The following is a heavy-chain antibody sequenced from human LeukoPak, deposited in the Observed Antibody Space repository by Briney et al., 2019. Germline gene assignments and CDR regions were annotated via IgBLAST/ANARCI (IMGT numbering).Heavy chain of an antibody. J-gene: IGHJ4*02. Sequence: GASVKVSRKVSGYTLTELSMHWVRQAPGKGLEWMGGFDPEDGETIYAQKFQGRVTMTEDTSTDTAYMELSSLRSEDTAVYYCATSAEYYDFWSGPDYWGQGTLVTVSS. V-gene: IGHV1-24*01. D-gene: IGHD3-3*01. CDR2: FDPEDGET. CDR3: ATSAEYYDFWSGPDY. CDR1: GYTLTELS.